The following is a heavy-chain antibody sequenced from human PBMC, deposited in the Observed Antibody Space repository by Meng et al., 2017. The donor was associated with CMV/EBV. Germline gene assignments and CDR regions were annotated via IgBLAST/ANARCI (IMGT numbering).Heavy chain of an antibody. CDR1: GFTFSSYW. CDR2: INSDGSST. V-gene: IGHV3-74*01. Sequence: GGSPRLSCAASGFTFSSYWMHWVRQAPGKGLVWVSRINSDGSSTSYADSVKGRFTISRDNAKNTLYLQMNSLRAEDTAVYYCAKDPLGYCSSTSCYPSPTYPSYWGQGTLVTVSS. J-gene: IGHJ4*02. D-gene: IGHD2-2*01. CDR3: AKDPLGYCSSTSCYPSPTYPSY.